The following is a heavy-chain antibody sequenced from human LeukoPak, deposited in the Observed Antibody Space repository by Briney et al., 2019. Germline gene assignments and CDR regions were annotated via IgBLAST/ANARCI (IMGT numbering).Heavy chain of an antibody. D-gene: IGHD3-10*01. CDR2: INTSGST. J-gene: IGHJ5*01. V-gene: IGHV4-61*02. CDR3: ARDFASYVSGRVYGS. CDR1: GGSTSNGSVY. Sequence: SETLSLTCTVSGGSTSNGSVYCTSIRQPAGKGLEWIGRINTSGSTNYNPSLKSRVTISVDTSKNQFSLKLTSLTATDTAVYYCARDFASYVSGRVYGSWGRCTLVTVSS.